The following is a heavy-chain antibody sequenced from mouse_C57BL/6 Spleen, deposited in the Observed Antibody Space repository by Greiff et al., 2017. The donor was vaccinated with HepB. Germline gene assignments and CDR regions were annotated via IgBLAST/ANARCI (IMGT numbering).Heavy chain of an antibody. Sequence: VQLQESGAELVRPGASVTLSCKASGYTFTDYEMHWVKQTPVHGLEWIGAIDPETGGTAYNQKFKGKAILTADKSSITAYMELRSLTSEDSAVYYCTRSHYYGSSYRAWFAYWGQGTLVTVSA. CDR3: TRSHYYGSSYRAWFAY. CDR1: GYTFTDYE. D-gene: IGHD1-1*01. CDR2: IDPETGGT. V-gene: IGHV1-15*01. J-gene: IGHJ3*01.